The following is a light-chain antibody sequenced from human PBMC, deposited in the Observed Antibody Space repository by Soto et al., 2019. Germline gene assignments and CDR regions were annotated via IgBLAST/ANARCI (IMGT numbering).Light chain of an antibody. CDR3: QLTHTTPCR. J-gene: IGKJ1*01. V-gene: IGKV1-39*01. CDR1: LSITRF. CDR2: VAS. Sequence: SLSLSVKGRVTMTCGTTLSITRFLNWYQQKPGKAPKLLISVASSLESGVPSRFSGSGFGTEFTLTISILQAEDFASYCSQLTHTTPCRFGDGTKVDI.